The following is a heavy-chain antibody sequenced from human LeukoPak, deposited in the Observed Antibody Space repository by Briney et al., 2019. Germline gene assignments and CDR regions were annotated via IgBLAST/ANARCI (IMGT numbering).Heavy chain of an antibody. CDR1: GYTFTGYY. Sequence: ASVKVSCKASGYTFTGYYMHWVRQAPGQGLEWMGWINPNSGGINYAQKFQGWVTMTRDTSISTAYMELSRLRSDDTAVYYCAREVIVVPAALPSGMDVWGQGTTVTVSS. CDR3: AREVIVVPAALPSGMDV. J-gene: IGHJ6*02. D-gene: IGHD2-2*01. CDR2: INPNSGGI. V-gene: IGHV1-2*04.